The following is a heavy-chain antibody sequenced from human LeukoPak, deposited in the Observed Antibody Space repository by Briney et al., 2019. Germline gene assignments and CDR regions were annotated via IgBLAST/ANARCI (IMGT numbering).Heavy chain of an antibody. CDR3: ARGNWYLDY. CDR2: IYYSGSI. J-gene: IGHJ4*02. Sequence: PSETLSLTCTASVGSISSNYRSWIRQPPGKGLEWIGYIYYSGSINYNPSLKSRVTISVDTPKNQFSLKVSSVTAADTAVYYCARGNWYLDYWGQGTLVTVSS. V-gene: IGHV4-59*01. D-gene: IGHD1-1*01. CDR1: VGSISSNY.